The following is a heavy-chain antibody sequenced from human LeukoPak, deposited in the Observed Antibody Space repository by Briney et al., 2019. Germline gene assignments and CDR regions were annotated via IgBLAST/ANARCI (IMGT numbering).Heavy chain of an antibody. D-gene: IGHD5-18*01. J-gene: IGHJ4*02. V-gene: IGHV1-69-2*01. CDR2: VDPEDGET. CDR3: ATDVQRTAMVKH. Sequence: ASVKISCKVSGYTFTDYYMHWVQQASGKGLEWMGLVDPEDGETIYAEKFQGRVTITADTSTDTAYMELSSLRSEDTAVYYCATDVQRTAMVKHWGQGTLVTVSS. CDR1: GYTFTDYY.